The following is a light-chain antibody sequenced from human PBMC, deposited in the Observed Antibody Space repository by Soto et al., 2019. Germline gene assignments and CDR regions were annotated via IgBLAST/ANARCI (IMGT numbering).Light chain of an antibody. V-gene: IGKV1-5*01. J-gene: IGKJ2*01. Sequence: DIQMTQSPSSLSASIGDSVTITCRASQSVNNRLAWYQQSPGKAPHVVIYDVFRLQSGVPSRFTGSGSGTEFTLTISNIQAEDFGSYFCQHYYGLPNTFGPGTKLEI. CDR1: QSVNNR. CDR2: DVF. CDR3: QHYYGLPNT.